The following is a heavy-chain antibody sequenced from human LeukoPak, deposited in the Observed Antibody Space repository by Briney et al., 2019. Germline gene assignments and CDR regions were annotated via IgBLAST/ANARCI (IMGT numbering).Heavy chain of an antibody. Sequence: PGGSLRLSCAASGFTFSSYWQNWVRQAPGQGVVWVSRIASDGGSTAYADSVKGRFSISRDNAKNTLYLQMNSLRVEDTAVYYCARGRPHGNDYWGQGTLVTVSS. CDR3: ARGRPHGNDY. D-gene: IGHD4-23*01. CDR2: IASDGGST. CDR1: GFTFSSYW. J-gene: IGHJ4*02. V-gene: IGHV3-74*01.